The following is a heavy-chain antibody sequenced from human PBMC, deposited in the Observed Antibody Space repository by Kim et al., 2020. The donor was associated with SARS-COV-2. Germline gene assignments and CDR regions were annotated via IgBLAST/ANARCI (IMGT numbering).Heavy chain of an antibody. Sequence: SQTLSLTCTVSGGSISSYYWSWIRQPPGKGLEWIGYIYYSGSTNYNPSLKSRVTISVDTSKNQFSLKLSSVTAADTAVYYCARDRMHYGMDVWGQGTTVTVSS. CDR3: ARDRMHYGMDV. J-gene: IGHJ6*02. V-gene: IGHV4-59*13. D-gene: IGHD2-15*01. CDR2: IYYSGST. CDR1: GGSISSYY.